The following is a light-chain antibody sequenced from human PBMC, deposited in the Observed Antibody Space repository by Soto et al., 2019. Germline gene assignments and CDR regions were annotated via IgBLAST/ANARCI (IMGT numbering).Light chain of an antibody. J-gene: IGLJ1*01. Sequence: QSVLTQPASVSGSPGQSITISCTGTSSDVGGYNYVSWYQQHPGKAPKLMIYDVRNRPSGVSNRFSGSKSVNTASLTISGLQAEDEADYYGSSYTTISTYVFGPGTKVTVL. CDR2: DVR. V-gene: IGLV2-14*01. CDR3: SSYTTISTYV. CDR1: SSDVGGYNY.